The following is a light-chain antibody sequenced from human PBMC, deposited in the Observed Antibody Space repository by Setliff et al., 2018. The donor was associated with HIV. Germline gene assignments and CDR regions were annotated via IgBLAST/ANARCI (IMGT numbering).Light chain of an antibody. CDR3: CSNTGSNTYV. Sequence: QSVLTQPASVSGSPGQSITISCTGTSGDVGRYNLVSWYQQQPGKPPKLMIYQASKRPSGVSNRSSGSKSGNTASLTISGLQAEDEADYYCCSNTGSNTYVFGTGTRSPS. CDR2: QAS. J-gene: IGLJ1*01. CDR1: SGDVGRYNL. V-gene: IGLV2-23*01.